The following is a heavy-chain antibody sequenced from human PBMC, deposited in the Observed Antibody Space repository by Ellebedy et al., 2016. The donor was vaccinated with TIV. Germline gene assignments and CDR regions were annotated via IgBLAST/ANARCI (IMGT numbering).Heavy chain of an antibody. CDR2: MNPNSGNT. D-gene: IGHD2-15*01. Sequence: ASVKVSXXASGYTFNNYDINWVRQATGQGLEWMGWMNPNSGNTGYAQKFQGRVTMTRDTSTSTAYMELNSLTSEDTAIYYCARGPRTGADVVVTMGYWGQGTLVTVSS. CDR3: ARGPRTGADVVVTMGY. V-gene: IGHV1-8*01. J-gene: IGHJ4*02. CDR1: GYTFNNYD.